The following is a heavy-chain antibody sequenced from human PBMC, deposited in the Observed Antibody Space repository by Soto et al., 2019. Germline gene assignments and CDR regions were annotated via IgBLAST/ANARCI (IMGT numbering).Heavy chain of an antibody. V-gene: IGHV3-23*01. CDR2: ISDNGGGT. D-gene: IGHD1-7*01. J-gene: IGHJ4*01. CDR3: VRGGTKFSY. CDR1: GFSFGSYD. Sequence: GGSLRFSCAASGFSFGSYDMSWVRQTPGKGLEWVSAISDNGGGTYHAESVQGRFTISRDNSKNTLTLQMDSLRAEDTAIYYCVRGGTKFSYWGQGTLVTVSS.